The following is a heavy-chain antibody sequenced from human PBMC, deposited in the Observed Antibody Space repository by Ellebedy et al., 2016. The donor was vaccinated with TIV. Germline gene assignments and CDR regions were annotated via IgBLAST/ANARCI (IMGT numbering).Heavy chain of an antibody. CDR1: GYTFTSYY. CDR2: INPSGGST. J-gene: IGHJ4*02. Sequence: AASVKVSCKASGYTFTSYYMHWVRQAPGQGLEWMGIINPSGGSTSYAQKFQGRVTMTRDTSTSTVYMELSSLRSEDTAVYYCASCSGGSCYSATAILDYWGQGTLVTVSS. V-gene: IGHV1-46*01. CDR3: ASCSGGSCYSATAILDY. D-gene: IGHD2-15*01.